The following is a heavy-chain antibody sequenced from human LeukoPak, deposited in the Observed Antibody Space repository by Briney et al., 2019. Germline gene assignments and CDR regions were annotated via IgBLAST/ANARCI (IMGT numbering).Heavy chain of an antibody. J-gene: IGHJ4*02. CDR3: ARDTGSSGWHNFDY. CDR1: GFTVSSSY. Sequence: GGSLRLSCAASGFTVSSSYMSWVRQAPGKGLEWVSVTYSGGSTYYADSVKGRFTISRDNSKNTLYLQMNSLRAEDTAVYYCARDTGSSGWHNFDYWGQGTLVTVSS. CDR2: TYSGGST. D-gene: IGHD6-19*01. V-gene: IGHV3-53*01.